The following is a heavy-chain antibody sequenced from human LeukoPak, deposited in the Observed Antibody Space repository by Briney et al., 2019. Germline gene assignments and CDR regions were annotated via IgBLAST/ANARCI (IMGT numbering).Heavy chain of an antibody. Sequence: GGSLRLSCAASGFTFSSYAMSWVRQAPGKGLEWVSAISGSGGSTYYADSVKGRFAISRDNSKNTLYLQMNSLRTEDTAVYYCICLTDPFDYWGQGSLVTVSS. CDR3: ICLTDPFDY. CDR2: ISGSGGST. CDR1: GFTFSSYA. V-gene: IGHV3-23*01. J-gene: IGHJ4*02.